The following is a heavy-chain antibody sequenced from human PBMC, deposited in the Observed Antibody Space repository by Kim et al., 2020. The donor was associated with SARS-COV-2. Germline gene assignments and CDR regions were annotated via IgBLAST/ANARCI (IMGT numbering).Heavy chain of an antibody. CDR3: VREVVLGNGARAC. CDR1: GFTFNNFY. V-gene: IGHV3-74*01. CDR2: INPDGSRR. J-gene: IGHJ3*01. D-gene: IGHD3-16*01. Sequence: GGSLRLSCAASGFTFNNFYMHWVRQAPGKGLVWVSRINPDGSRRDYADSVQGRFTNSRDNAGNTLELQMNNLRVEDTAMYYCVREVVLGNGARACWGQGT.